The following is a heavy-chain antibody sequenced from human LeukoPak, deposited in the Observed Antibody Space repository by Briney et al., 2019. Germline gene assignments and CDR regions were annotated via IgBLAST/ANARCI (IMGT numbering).Heavy chain of an antibody. D-gene: IGHD2-15*01. Sequence: GGSLRLSCAASGFSFSTYAMHWVRQAPGKGLEWVAVISYDGNIKYYADSVKGRFTISRDNSKNTLYLLKNSLRAEDTAVYYCARGHGLVAADCWGQGTLVTVSS. CDR3: ARGHGLVAADC. CDR1: GFSFSTYA. J-gene: IGHJ4*02. V-gene: IGHV3-30-3*01. CDR2: ISYDGNIK.